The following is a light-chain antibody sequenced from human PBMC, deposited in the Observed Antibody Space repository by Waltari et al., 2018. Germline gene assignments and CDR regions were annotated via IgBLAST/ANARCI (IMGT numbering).Light chain of an antibody. CDR1: QTVSTY. V-gene: IGKV3-11*01. J-gene: IGKJ1*01. Sequence: IVLTQSPATLSLSPGERATLSCRASQTVSTYLAWFQQKPGQAPRLFISDASNRAPGIPARFSGSGSGTDFSLTIRSLEPEDFAVYYCLQRSLWPWTFGQGTKVAVK. CDR3: LQRSLWPWT. CDR2: DAS.